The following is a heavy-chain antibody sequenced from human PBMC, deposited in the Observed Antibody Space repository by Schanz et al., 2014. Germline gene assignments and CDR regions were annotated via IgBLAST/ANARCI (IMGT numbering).Heavy chain of an antibody. D-gene: IGHD1-1*01. V-gene: IGHV3-23*01. CDR1: GFTFSDYW. Sequence: EVQLLESGGGLVQPGGSLRLSCTASGFTFSDYWMSWVRQAPGKGLEWVPAISGAGGTTYYADSVKGRFTISRDNSKNALDLQMNSLRAEYTAVYVCAKSEQNEDWGQGTLXTVSS. J-gene: IGHJ4*02. CDR3: AKSEQNED. CDR2: ISGAGGTT.